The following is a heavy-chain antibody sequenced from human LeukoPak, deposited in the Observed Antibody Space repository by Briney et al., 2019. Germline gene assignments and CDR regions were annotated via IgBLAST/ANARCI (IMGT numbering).Heavy chain of an antibody. Sequence: GGSLRLSCSASGFTFSSYAMHWVRQAPGKGLEYVSAISSNGGSTYYADSVKGGFTISRDNSKNTLYLQMSSLRAEDTAVYYCVKDRGVIIAAYYFDYWGQGTPVTVSS. J-gene: IGHJ4*02. V-gene: IGHV3-64D*06. CDR2: ISSNGGST. D-gene: IGHD3-10*01. CDR3: VKDRGVIIAAYYFDY. CDR1: GFTFSSYA.